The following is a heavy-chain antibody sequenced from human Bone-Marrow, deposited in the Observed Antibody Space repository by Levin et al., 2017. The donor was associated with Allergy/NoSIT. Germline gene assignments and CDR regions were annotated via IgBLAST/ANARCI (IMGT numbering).Heavy chain of an antibody. CDR1: GFTVSSNY. CDR2: IYSGGST. CDR3: ARGRAYDAFDI. V-gene: IGHV3-53*01. J-gene: IGHJ3*02. Sequence: SCAASGFTVSSNYMSWVRQAPGKGLEWVSVIYSGGSTYYADSVKGRFTISRDNSKNTLYLQMNSLRAEDTAVYYCARGRAYDAFDIWGQGTMVTVSS.